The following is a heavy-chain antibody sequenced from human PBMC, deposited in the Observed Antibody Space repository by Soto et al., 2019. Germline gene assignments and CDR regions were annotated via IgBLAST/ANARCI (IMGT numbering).Heavy chain of an antibody. V-gene: IGHV4-59*01. D-gene: IGHD1-1*01. Sequence: QVQLQESGPGLVKPSETLSLTCTVSGGSISTYHWAWIRQPPGKGLEWIGYVHYSGTTNYNPSLKSRVTMSVDTSKHQFSLQLRPVTAADTAVYYCARGTILGPWGQGTLVTVSS. J-gene: IGHJ5*02. CDR2: VHYSGTT. CDR1: GGSISTYH. CDR3: ARGTILGP.